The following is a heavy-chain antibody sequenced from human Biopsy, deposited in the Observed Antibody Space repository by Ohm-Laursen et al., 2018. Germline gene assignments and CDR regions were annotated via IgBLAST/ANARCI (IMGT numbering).Heavy chain of an antibody. CDR3: ARESDSSGYYYRDY. Sequence: SETLSLTCAVYGGSFTGYYWSWIRQPPGKGLEWIGEINHSGSTNYNPSLKSRVTISLDTSKNQLSLKLSSATAADTAVYYCARESDSSGYYYRDYWGQGTLVTVSS. CDR1: GGSFTGYY. V-gene: IGHV4-34*01. CDR2: INHSGST. D-gene: IGHD3-22*01. J-gene: IGHJ4*02.